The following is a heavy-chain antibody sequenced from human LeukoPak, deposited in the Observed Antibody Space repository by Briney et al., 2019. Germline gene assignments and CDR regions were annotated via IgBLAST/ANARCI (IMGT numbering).Heavy chain of an antibody. J-gene: IGHJ4*02. V-gene: IGHV4-59*12. CDR1: GGSISSYY. Sequence: SETLSLTCTVSGGSISSYYWSWIRQPPGKGLEWIGYIYYSGSTNYNPSLKSRVTISVDTSKNQFSLKLSSVTAADTAVYYCARVVVAATVHYSDFWGQGTLVTVSS. D-gene: IGHD2-15*01. CDR2: IYYSGST. CDR3: ARVVVAATVHYSDF.